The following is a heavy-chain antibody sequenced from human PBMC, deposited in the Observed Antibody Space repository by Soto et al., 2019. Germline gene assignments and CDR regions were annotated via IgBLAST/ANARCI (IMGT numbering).Heavy chain of an antibody. V-gene: IGHV3-21*01. CDR3: ASGDFFDYYYGMDV. CDR1: GFTFSSYS. CDR2: ISSSSSYI. J-gene: IGHJ6*02. D-gene: IGHD2-21*01. Sequence: RGSLRLSCAASGFTFSSYSMNWVRQAPGKGLEWVSSISSSSSYIYYADSVKGRFTISRDNAKNSLYLQMNSLRAEDTAVYYCASGDFFDYYYGMDVWGQGTTVTVSS.